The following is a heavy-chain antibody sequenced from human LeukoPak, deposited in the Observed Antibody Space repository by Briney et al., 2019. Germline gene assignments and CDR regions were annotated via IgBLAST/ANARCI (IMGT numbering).Heavy chain of an antibody. CDR3: ARDRDYSNTERGFDY. CDR2: INPNSGET. J-gene: IGHJ4*02. Sequence: GASVTVSCKTSGYTFTDYYIHWVRQAPGQGLEWMGWINPNSGETNSAQKFQGRVTMTGDTSISTAYVELRRVTSDDTAVYYCARDRDYSNTERGFDYWGQGTLVTVSS. V-gene: IGHV1-2*02. D-gene: IGHD4-11*01. CDR1: GYTFTDYY.